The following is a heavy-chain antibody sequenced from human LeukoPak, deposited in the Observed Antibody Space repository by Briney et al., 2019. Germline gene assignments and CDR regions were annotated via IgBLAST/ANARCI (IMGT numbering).Heavy chain of an antibody. CDR2: ISDNGGRI. CDR1: GFTFSSYA. Sequence: GSLRLSCAASGFTFSSYAMSWVRQAPGKGLEWVSAISDNGGRIYYADSLKGRFTISRDNSKNTLYLQMNSLSAEDTALYYCAKEPSGGWFCFWGQGTLVTVSS. V-gene: IGHV3-23*01. J-gene: IGHJ4*02. CDR3: AKEPSGGWFCF. D-gene: IGHD6-19*01.